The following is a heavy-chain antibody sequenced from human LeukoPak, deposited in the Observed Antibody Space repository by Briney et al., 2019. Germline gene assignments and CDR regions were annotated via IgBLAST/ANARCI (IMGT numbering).Heavy chain of an antibody. D-gene: IGHD1-26*01. CDR1: GGSISSYY. Sequence: PSETLSLTCTVSGGSISSYYWSWIRQPPGKGLEWIGYIYYSGSTNYNPSLKSRVTISVDTSKNQFSLKLSSVTAADTAMYYCARERAGFIVVYDYWGQGTLVTVSS. CDR2: IYYSGST. V-gene: IGHV4-59*12. CDR3: ARERAGFIVVYDY. J-gene: IGHJ4*02.